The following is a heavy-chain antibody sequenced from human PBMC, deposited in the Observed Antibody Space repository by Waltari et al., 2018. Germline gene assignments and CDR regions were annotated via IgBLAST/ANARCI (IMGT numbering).Heavy chain of an antibody. CDR2: IYGGGST. CDR3: ARDSWYYYDSSGYYD. Sequence: EVQLVESGGGLIQPGGSLRLSCAASGFTVSSSYMSWVRQAPGKGLEWVSVIYGGGSTDYADSVKGRFTISRDNSKNTLYLQMNSLRAEDTAVYYCARDSWYYYDSSGYYDWGQGTLVTVSS. CDR1: GFTVSSSY. D-gene: IGHD3-22*01. V-gene: IGHV3-53*01. J-gene: IGHJ4*02.